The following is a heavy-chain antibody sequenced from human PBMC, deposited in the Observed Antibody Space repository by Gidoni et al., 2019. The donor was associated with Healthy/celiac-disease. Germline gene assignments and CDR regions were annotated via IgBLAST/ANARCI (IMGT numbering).Heavy chain of an antibody. J-gene: IGHJ4*02. CDR3: AAGAPAAPGYFDY. CDR2: IYTSGST. V-gene: IGHV4-61*02. CDR1: GGSISSGSYY. Sequence: QVQLQESGPGLVKPSPTLSLTCTVSGGSISSGSYYCSWIRQPAGKGLEWIGRIYTSGSTNYNPSLKSRVTISGDTSKNQCSLKLSSGTAADTAVYYCAAGAPAAPGYFDYWGQGTLVTVSS. D-gene: IGHD2-2*01.